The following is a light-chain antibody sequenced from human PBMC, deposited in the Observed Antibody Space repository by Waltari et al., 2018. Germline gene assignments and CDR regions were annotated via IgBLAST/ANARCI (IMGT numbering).Light chain of an antibody. CDR2: SNK. V-gene: IGLV1-44*01. J-gene: IGLJ2*01. Sequence: QSVLTQPPSASGTPGQRVTISCSGSSSNIGSNIVNWYQQLPGTAPKLLIFSNKQRPSGVPDRFSGSKSGTSASLAISGLQSEDEADYYCAAWDESLNGPVFGGGTKLTVL. CDR1: SSNIGSNI. CDR3: AAWDESLNGPV.